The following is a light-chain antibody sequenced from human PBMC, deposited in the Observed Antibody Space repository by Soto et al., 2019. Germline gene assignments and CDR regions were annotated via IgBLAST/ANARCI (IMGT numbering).Light chain of an antibody. CDR3: SSYTSSRTVV. CDR2: DVN. Sequence: QSALTQPASVSGSPGQSITISCTGTSSDVGGYNYVSWYQQHPGKAPKLMIYDVNNRPSGVSIRFSASKSDNTASLTISGLQPEDEGDYFCSSYTSSRTVVFGGGTKLTVL. CDR1: SSDVGGYNY. J-gene: IGLJ2*01. V-gene: IGLV2-14*01.